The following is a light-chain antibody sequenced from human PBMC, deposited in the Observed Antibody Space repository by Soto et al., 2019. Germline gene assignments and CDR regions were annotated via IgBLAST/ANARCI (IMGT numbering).Light chain of an antibody. Sequence: VVTQPPSVSGAPGQRVTISCTGSSSNIGAGYDVHWYQQLPGTAPKLLIYGNSNRPSGVPDRFSGSKSGTSASLAITGLRAEDEADYYCQSYDSSLSGWVFGGGTKLTVL. V-gene: IGLV1-40*01. J-gene: IGLJ3*02. CDR1: SSNIGAGYD. CDR2: GNS. CDR3: QSYDSSLSGWV.